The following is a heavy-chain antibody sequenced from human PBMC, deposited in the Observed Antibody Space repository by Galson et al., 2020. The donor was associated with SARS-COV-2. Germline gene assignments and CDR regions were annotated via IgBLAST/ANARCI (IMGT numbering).Heavy chain of an antibody. V-gene: IGHV3-21*01. J-gene: IGHJ6*02. CDR2: ICNSSSYI. D-gene: IGHD2-2*01. Sequence: TGGSLRLSCAASGFTFSSYSMNWVRQAPGKGLEWVSSICNSSSYIYYAYPVNGLFITSRDNANHSLYLQMNSMTAEDTAVYYCASHPCRSTSCQCSYGADVWGQGTTVTVCS. CDR3: ASHPCRSTSCQCSYGADV. CDR1: GFTFSSYS.